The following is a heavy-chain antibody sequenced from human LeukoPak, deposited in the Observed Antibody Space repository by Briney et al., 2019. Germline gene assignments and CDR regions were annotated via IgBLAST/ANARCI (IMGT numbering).Heavy chain of an antibody. D-gene: IGHD5-18*01. J-gene: IGHJ3*02. CDR2: ISGSGGST. Sequence: HPGGSLRLSCAASGFTFSSYAMSWVRQAPGKGLEWVSAISGSGGSTYYADSVKGRFTISRDNSKNTLYLQMNSLRAEDTAVYYCAKDLYGGSRRGYSYGYFTWAVGAFDIWGQGTMVTVSS. CDR1: GFTFSSYA. V-gene: IGHV3-23*01. CDR3: AKDLYGGSRRGYSYGYFTWAVGAFDI.